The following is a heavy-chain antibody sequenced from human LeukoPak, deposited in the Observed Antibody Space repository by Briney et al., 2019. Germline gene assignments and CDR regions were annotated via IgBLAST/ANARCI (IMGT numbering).Heavy chain of an antibody. CDR1: GGSVSSGSYY. Sequence: SETLSLTCTVSGGSVSSGSYYWSWIRQPPGKGLEWIGYIYYSGSTNYNPSLKSRVTISVDTSKNQFSLKLSSVTAADTAVYYCARDKQFGDVYYPDYWGQGTLVTVSS. CDR2: IYYSGST. J-gene: IGHJ4*02. CDR3: ARDKQFGDVYYPDY. V-gene: IGHV4-61*01. D-gene: IGHD3-10*01.